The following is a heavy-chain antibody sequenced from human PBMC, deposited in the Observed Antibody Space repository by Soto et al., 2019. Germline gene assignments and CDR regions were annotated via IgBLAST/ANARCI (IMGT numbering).Heavy chain of an antibody. V-gene: IGHV2-5*01. CDR3: AHRSPMIVVVPIDAFDM. Sequence: SGPTLVNPTQTLTLACTFSGFSLSTSGVGVGWIRQPPGKALEWLALIYWNDDKRYSPSLKSRLTITKDTSKNQVVLTMTNMDPVETATYYCAHRSPMIVVVPIDAFDMWGQGTMVTV. CDR2: IYWNDDK. CDR1: GFSLSTSGVG. D-gene: IGHD3-22*01. J-gene: IGHJ3*02.